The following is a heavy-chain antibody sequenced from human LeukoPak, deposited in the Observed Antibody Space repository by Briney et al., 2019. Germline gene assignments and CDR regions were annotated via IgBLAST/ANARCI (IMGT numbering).Heavy chain of an antibody. V-gene: IGHV1-18*01. CDR1: GYTFTSYG. D-gene: IGHD5/OR15-5a*01. CDR3: ASIPHLPHDHDAFDI. J-gene: IGHJ3*02. CDR2: ISAYNGNT. Sequence: ASVKVSCKASGYTFTSYGISWVRQAPGQGLEWMGWISAYNGNTNYAQKLQGRVTMTTDTSTSTAYMELRSLRSEDTAVYYCASIPHLPHDHDAFDIWGQGTMVTVSS.